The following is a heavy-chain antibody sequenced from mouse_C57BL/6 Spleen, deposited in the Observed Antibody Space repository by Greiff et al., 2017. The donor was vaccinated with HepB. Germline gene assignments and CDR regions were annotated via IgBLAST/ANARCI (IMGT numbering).Heavy chain of an antibody. J-gene: IGHJ1*03. Sequence: EVQLQQSGPGLVKPSQSLSLTCSVTGYSITSGYYWNWIRQFPGNKLEWMGYISYDGSNNYNPSLKNRISITRDTSKNQFFLKLNSVTTEDTATYYRARVGYGSSYRYFDVWGTGTTVTVSS. V-gene: IGHV3-6*01. D-gene: IGHD1-1*01. CDR2: ISYDGSN. CDR1: GYSITSGYY. CDR3: ARVGYGSSYRYFDV.